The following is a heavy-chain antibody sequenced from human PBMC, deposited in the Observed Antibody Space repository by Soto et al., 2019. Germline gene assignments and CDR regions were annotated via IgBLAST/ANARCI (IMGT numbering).Heavy chain of an antibody. V-gene: IGHV4-38-2*01. CDR3: ARVTRQLDFDY. CDR2: IYHSGST. Sequence: PSETLSLTCAVSGYSISIGYYCGCIRQPPGKGLEWIGSIYHSGSTYYNPSLKSRVTISVDTSKNQFSLKLSSVTAADTAVYYCARVTRQLDFDYWGQGTLVTVSS. J-gene: IGHJ4*02. D-gene: IGHD6-13*01. CDR1: GYSISIGYY.